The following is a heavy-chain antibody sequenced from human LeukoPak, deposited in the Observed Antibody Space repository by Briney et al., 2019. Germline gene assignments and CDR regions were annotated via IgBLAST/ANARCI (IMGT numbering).Heavy chain of an antibody. Sequence: GGSLRLSCAASGFTFSSYSMSWVRQAPGKGLEWVSSISSSGGNTYYPDSVKGRFTISRDNSKNTMYLQMNSLRAEDTAVYYCAKDHRAQGATDYWGQGTLVTVSS. V-gene: IGHV3-23*01. CDR2: ISSSGGNT. J-gene: IGHJ4*02. CDR3: AKDHRAQGATDY. CDR1: GFTFSSYS. D-gene: IGHD1-26*01.